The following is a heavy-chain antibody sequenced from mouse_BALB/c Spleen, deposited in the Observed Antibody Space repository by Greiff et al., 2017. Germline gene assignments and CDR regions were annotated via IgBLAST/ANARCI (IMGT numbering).Heavy chain of an antibody. CDR1: GFTFSSYA. CDR2: ISSGGST. V-gene: IGHV5-6-5*01. D-gene: IGHD1-1*01. J-gene: IGHJ2*01. Sequence: EVKLVKSGGGLVKPGGSLKLSCAASGFTFSSYAMSWVRQTPEKRLEWVASISSGGSTYYPDSVKGRFTISRDNARNILYLQMSSLRSEDTAMYYCARDLDYGSSLHYWGQGTTLTVSS. CDR3: ARDLDYGSSLHY.